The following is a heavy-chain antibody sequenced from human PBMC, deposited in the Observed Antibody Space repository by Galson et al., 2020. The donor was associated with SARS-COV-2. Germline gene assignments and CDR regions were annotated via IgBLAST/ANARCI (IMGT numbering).Heavy chain of an antibody. V-gene: IGHV3-21*01. CDR2: ISISSNYI. D-gene: IGHD3-10*01. CDR1: GFTFSSYN. J-gene: IGHJ4*02. Sequence: GGSLRLSCAASGFTFSSYNMNWVRQAPGKGLEWVSSISISSNYIFYADSVKGRFTISRDNAKSSRYLQMNSLRAEDTAIYYCARDWGGYGSGRLDYWGQGTLVTVSS. CDR3: ARDWGGYGSGRLDY.